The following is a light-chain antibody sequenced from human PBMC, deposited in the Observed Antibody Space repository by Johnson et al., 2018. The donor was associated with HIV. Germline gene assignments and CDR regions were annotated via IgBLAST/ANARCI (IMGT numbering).Light chain of an antibody. CDR3: AAWDDSLNGPYV. V-gene: IGLV1-44*01. J-gene: IGLJ1*01. CDR1: SSNIGSNT. CDR2: RNN. Sequence: SVLTQPPSASGTPGQRVTISCSGSSSNIGSNTVNWYQQLPGTAPKLLIYRNNQRPSGVPDRFSGSKSGPPASLAISGLQAEDEADYYCAAWDDSLNGPYVFGTGTKVTVL.